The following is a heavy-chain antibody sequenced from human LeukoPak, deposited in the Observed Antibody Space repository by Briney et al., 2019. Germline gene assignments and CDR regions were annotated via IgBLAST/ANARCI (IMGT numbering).Heavy chain of an antibody. Sequence: SETLSLTCTLSNGSITHYYWSWIRQPPGKGLEWSGYIYSGVTTSYTPSLKSRLTMSVDTSQNDFSLSLTSVTAADTATYYCARHSPIGIAYYHMDVWGKGTRVIVSS. J-gene: IGHJ6*03. CDR1: NGSITHYY. CDR3: ARHSPIGIAYYHMDV. CDR2: IYSGVTT. V-gene: IGHV4-59*08. D-gene: IGHD2-21*01.